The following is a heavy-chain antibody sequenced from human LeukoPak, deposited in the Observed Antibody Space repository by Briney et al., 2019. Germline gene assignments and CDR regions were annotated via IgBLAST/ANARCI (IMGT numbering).Heavy chain of an antibody. CDR3: ASLNIVVVPAALYGMDV. CDR1: GYTFTGYY. V-gene: IGHV1-2*02. J-gene: IGHJ6*02. Sequence: ASVKVSCKASGYTFTGYYMHWVRQAPGQGLEWMGWINPNSGDTHYAQKFQGRVTMTRDTSISTAYMELSRLRSDDTAVYYCASLNIVVVPAALYGMDVWGQGTTVTVSS. D-gene: IGHD2-2*01. CDR2: INPNSGDT.